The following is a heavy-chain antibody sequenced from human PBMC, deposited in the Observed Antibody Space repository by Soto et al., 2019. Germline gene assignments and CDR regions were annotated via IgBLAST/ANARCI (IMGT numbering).Heavy chain of an antibody. CDR1: GYTFTSYG. Sequence: ASVKVSFKASGYTFTSYGISWVRQAPGQGLEWMGWISAYNGNTNYAQKLQGRVTMTTDTSTSTAYMELRSLRSDDTAVYYCARDSRYYDFWSGYTFDPWGQGNLVTVSS. D-gene: IGHD3-3*01. V-gene: IGHV1-18*01. J-gene: IGHJ5*02. CDR2: ISAYNGNT. CDR3: ARDSRYYDFWSGYTFDP.